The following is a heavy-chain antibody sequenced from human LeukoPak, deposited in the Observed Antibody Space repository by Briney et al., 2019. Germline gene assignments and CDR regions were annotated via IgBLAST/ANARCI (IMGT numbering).Heavy chain of an antibody. D-gene: IGHD3-22*01. J-gene: IGHJ3*02. V-gene: IGHV1-46*01. Sequence: ASVKVSCKASGYTFTTDYIHWVRQAPGQGLEWMGIINPSGGSTTYAQKFQGRVTMTRNTSISTAYMELSSLRSEDTAVYYCAGGYYYDPDAFDIWGQGTMVTVSS. CDR2: INPSGGST. CDR1: GYTFTTDY. CDR3: AGGYYYDPDAFDI.